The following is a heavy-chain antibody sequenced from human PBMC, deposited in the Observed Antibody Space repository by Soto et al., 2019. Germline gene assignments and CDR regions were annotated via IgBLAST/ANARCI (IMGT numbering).Heavy chain of an antibody. Sequence: SETLSLTCAVYGGSFSGYYWSWIRQPPGKGLEWIGEINHSGSTNYNPSLKSRVTISVDTSKNQFSLKLSSVTAADTAVYYCARVGFLGRSGPAYYYYGMDVWGQGTTVTVPS. CDR3: ARVGFLGRSGPAYYYYGMDV. CDR1: GGSFSGYY. J-gene: IGHJ6*02. CDR2: INHSGST. D-gene: IGHD6-25*01. V-gene: IGHV4-34*01.